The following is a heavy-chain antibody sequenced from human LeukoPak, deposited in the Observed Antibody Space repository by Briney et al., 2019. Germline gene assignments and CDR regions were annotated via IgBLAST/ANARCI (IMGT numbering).Heavy chain of an antibody. CDR2: LYSGGIT. J-gene: IGHJ4*02. V-gene: IGHV3-53*01. Sequence: GGSLRLSCAVSGFNDSHKYMSWVRQAPGKGLECVSILYSGGITAYADSVKGRFTISRDNLKNTLYLQMNSLRAEDTAVYYCARGEYYYGSGTVGVDDFWGQGTLVTVSS. CDR3: ARGEYYYGSGTVGVDDF. D-gene: IGHD3-10*01. CDR1: GFNDSHKY.